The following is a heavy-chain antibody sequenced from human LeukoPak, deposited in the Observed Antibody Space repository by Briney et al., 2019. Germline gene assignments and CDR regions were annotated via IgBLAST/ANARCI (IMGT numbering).Heavy chain of an antibody. Sequence: GRSPRLSCAASGFTFSSYAMHWVRQAPGKGLEWVAVISYDGSNKYYADSVKGRFTISRDDSKNTLYLQMNSLRAEDTAVYYCARDLGKNYVWGSYRPLDYWGQGTLVTVSS. CDR3: ARDLGKNYVWGSYRPLDY. CDR1: GFTFSSYA. CDR2: ISYDGSNK. D-gene: IGHD3-16*02. V-gene: IGHV3-30*04. J-gene: IGHJ4*02.